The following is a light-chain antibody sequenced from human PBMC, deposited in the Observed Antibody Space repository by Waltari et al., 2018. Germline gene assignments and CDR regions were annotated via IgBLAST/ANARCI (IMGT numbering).Light chain of an antibody. CDR2: GAS. V-gene: IGKV3-20*01. CDR3: QQYGSSPVA. Sequence: EIVLTQSPGTLSLAPGERATLSCRASQSVSSSYVAWSQQKPGQAPRLLIYGASSRAPGLPDRFSGSGSGTDFTLTISRLEPEDFAVYYCQQYGSSPVAFGQGTKVEIK. J-gene: IGKJ1*01. CDR1: QSVSSSY.